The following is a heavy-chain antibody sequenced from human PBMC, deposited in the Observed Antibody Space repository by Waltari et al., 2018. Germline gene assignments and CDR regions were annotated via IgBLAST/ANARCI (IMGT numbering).Heavy chain of an antibody. CDR3: ARSLNCSGGSCPVGLDY. J-gene: IGHJ4*02. V-gene: IGHV3-30-3*01. CDR2: ISYDGSNK. Sequence: QVQLVESGGGVVQPGRSLRLSCAASGFTSSSYAMHWVRTAPGKGLEWVAVISYDGSNKYYADSVKGRFTISRDNSKNTLYLQMNSLRAEDTAVYYCARSLNCSGGSCPVGLDYWGQGTLVTVSS. D-gene: IGHD2-15*01. CDR1: GFTSSSYA.